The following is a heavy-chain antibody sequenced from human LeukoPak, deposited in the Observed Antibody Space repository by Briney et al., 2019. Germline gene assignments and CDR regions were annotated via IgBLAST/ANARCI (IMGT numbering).Heavy chain of an antibody. CDR3: ARWSSDYVWGSYRHTSFDAFGI. CDR2: ISYDGSNK. V-gene: IGHV3-30*04. D-gene: IGHD3-16*02. Sequence: PGGSLRLSCAASPFTFSSYAIHWVRQAPGKGLEWVAVISYDGSNKYYADSVKGRFTISRDNSKNTLYLQMNSLRAEDTAVYYCARWSSDYVWGSYRHTSFDAFGIWGQGTMVTVSS. J-gene: IGHJ3*02. CDR1: PFTFSSYA.